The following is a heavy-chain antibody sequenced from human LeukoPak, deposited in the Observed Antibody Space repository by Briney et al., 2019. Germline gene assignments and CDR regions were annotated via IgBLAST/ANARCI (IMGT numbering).Heavy chain of an antibody. V-gene: IGHV3-7*01. Sequence: GGSLRLSCAASGFTFSSYWMSWVRQAPGKGLEWVANIKQDGSEKYYVDSVKGRFTISRDNAKNSLYLQMNSLRAEDTAVYYCARGITMVRGVITGGMDVWGQGTTVTVSS. CDR2: IKQDGSEK. CDR3: ARGITMVRGVITGGMDV. CDR1: GFTFSSYW. J-gene: IGHJ6*02. D-gene: IGHD3-10*01.